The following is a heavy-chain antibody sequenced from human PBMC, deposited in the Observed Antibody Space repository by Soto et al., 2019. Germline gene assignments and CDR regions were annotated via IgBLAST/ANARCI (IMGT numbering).Heavy chain of an antibody. D-gene: IGHD1-26*01. V-gene: IGHV6-1*01. CDR2: TYYRSKWYS. Sequence: QVQLQQSGPGLVKPSQTLSVTCVISGDSVSSNSAAWNWIRQSPSRGLEWLGRTYYRSKWYSDSAASVECRITVNPDTSKNHFSLQLNSVTPEDTAVYYCARGEQYSGRIFDYWGHGTLVTVSS. CDR1: GDSVSSNSAA. J-gene: IGHJ4*01. CDR3: ARGEQYSGRIFDY.